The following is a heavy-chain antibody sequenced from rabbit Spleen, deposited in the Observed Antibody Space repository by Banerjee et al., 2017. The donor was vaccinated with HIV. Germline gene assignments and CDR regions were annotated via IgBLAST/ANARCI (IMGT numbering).Heavy chain of an antibody. J-gene: IGHJ3*01. Sequence: QEQLEETGGGLVTPGGNLTLTCTASGFDINSYRMSWVRQAPGKGLEWIAYIYTGSGTTYYASWAKGRFTISKTSSTTVTLQMTSLTAADTATYFCARMSDYVSGRAIDLWGQGTLVTVS. CDR3: ARMSDYVSGRAIDL. V-gene: IGHV1S45*01. CDR1: GFDINSYR. D-gene: IGHD1-1*01. CDR2: IYTGSGTT.